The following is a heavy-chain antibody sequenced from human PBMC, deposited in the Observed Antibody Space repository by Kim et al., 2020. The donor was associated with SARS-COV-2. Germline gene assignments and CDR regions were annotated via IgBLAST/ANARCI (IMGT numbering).Heavy chain of an antibody. V-gene: IGHV4-59*08. Sequence: SETLSLTCTVSGGSISSYYWSWIRQPPGKGLEWIGYVYYSGSTNYNPSLKSRVTISVDTSKNQFSLKLSSVTAADTAVYYCASDADTAVLTGFDYWGQGTLVTVSS. D-gene: IGHD5-18*01. CDR3: ASDADTAVLTGFDY. CDR1: GGSISSYY. CDR2: VYYSGST. J-gene: IGHJ4*02.